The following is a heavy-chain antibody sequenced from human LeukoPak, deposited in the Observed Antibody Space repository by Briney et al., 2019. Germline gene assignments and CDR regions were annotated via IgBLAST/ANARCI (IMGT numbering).Heavy chain of an antibody. D-gene: IGHD2-15*01. J-gene: IGHJ3*02. CDR2: ICYSGST. CDR1: GGSISSHY. Sequence: SETLSLTCTVSGGSISSHYWSWIRQPPGKGLEWVGYICYSGSTNYNPSLKSRVTISVDTSKNQYSLKLSSVTAADTAVYYCARTYCSGGSCYIDAFDIWGQGTMVTVSS. V-gene: IGHV4-59*11. CDR3: ARTYCSGGSCYIDAFDI.